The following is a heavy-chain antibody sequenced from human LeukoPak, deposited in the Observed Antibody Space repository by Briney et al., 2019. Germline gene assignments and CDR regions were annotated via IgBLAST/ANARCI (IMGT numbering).Heavy chain of an antibody. CDR2: IKEDGSEK. J-gene: IGHJ6*03. V-gene: IGHV3-7*01. CDR1: GFTFSNHW. D-gene: IGHD3-22*01. CDR3: ARGPYYDSSGYRFYYYYMDV. Sequence: GGSLRLSCAGSGFTFSNHWMTWVRQAPGKGLERVANIKEDGSEKYYLDSVKGRFTISRDNAKNSLYLQMNSLRAEDTAVYYCARGPYYDSSGYRFYYYYMDVWGKGTTVTISS.